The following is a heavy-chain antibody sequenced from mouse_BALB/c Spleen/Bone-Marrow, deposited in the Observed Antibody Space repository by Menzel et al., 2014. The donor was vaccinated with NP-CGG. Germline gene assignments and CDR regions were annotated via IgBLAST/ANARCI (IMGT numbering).Heavy chain of an antibody. J-gene: IGHJ3*01. Sequence: QVQLQQSGPGLVQPSQSLSITCTVSGFSLTSYGVHWVRQSPGKGLEWLGVIWSGGNTDYNAAFISRLSISKDNSKSQVLFKMSSLQANDTAIYYCARNLGDGYSFAYWGQGTLVTVSA. CDR1: GFSLTSYG. CDR2: IWSGGNT. D-gene: IGHD2-3*01. CDR3: ARNLGDGYSFAY. V-gene: IGHV2-2*02.